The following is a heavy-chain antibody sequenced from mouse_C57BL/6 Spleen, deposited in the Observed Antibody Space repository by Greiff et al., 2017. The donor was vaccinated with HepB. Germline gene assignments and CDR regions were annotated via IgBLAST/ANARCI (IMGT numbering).Heavy chain of an antibody. J-gene: IGHJ2*01. CDR2: ISDGGSYT. D-gene: IGHD1-1*01. CDR3: ARTRVITTVVAPLDY. CDR1: GFTFSSYA. V-gene: IGHV5-4*03. Sequence: EVKVVESGGGLVKPGGSLKLSCAASGFTFSSYAMSWVRQTPEKRLEWVATISDGGSYTYYPDNVKGRFTISRDNAKNNLYLQMSHLKSEDTAMYYCARTRVITTVVAPLDYWGQGTTLTVSS.